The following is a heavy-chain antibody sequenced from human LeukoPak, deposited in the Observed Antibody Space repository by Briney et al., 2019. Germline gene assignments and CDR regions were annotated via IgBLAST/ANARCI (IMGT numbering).Heavy chain of an antibody. CDR2: IYYTGTT. V-gene: IGHV4-59*08. J-gene: IGHJ6*02. CDR1: GGSISSYY. CDR3: ASILDGMDV. Sequence: SETLSLTCTVSGGSISSYYWSWIRQPPGKGLEWIGYIYYTGTTNYNPSLKDRVTISADTSKNQFSLKLNSVTAADTAVYYCASILDGMDVWGQGTTVSVSS.